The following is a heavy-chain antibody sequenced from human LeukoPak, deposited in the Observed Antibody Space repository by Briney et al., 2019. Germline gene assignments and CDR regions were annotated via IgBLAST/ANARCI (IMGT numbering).Heavy chain of an antibody. Sequence: GGSLRLSCAASGFTVSSNYMSWVRQAPGKGLEWVSVIYSDGSTYYADSVKGRFAISRDNSKNTLYLQMNSLRAEDTAVYYCARVFGWPLSPFDYGGQETLVTVP. J-gene: IGHJ4*02. CDR3: ARVFGWPLSPFDY. CDR1: GFTVSSNY. V-gene: IGHV3-66*01. D-gene: IGHD3-10*01. CDR2: IYSDGST.